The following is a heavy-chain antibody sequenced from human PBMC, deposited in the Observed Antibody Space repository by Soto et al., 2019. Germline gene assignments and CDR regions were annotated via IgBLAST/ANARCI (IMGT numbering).Heavy chain of an antibody. J-gene: IGHJ6*02. CDR1: GYTFTDYW. D-gene: IGHD4-4*01. CDR3: LRHISNFRFYSYARGV. Sequence: GESLKISCKGSGYTFTDYWIGWVRQVPGKGLEWMGIIYPGDSDTRYSPSFQGHVTITVDKSTSTAYLQWNNLKASNTDMYYCLRHISNFRFYSYARGVWGQRITVPVS. V-gene: IGHV5-51*01. CDR2: IYPGDSDT.